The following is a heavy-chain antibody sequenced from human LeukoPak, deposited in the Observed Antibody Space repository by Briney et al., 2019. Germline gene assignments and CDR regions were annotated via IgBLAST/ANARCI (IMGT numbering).Heavy chain of an antibody. CDR3: ALAWDIVVVPAATDAFHI. CDR2: ISAYNFNT. D-gene: IGHD2-2*01. J-gene: IGHJ3*02. CDR1: GYTFTSYG. V-gene: IGHV1-18*01. Sequence: SXXVSCKASGYTFTSYGISWVRQAHGQGLEWMGWISAYNFNTHSAHNLQPSVTITTDTSTRTAYMELTSLISHDTPVYYCALAWDIVVVPAATDAFHIWGQGTMVTVSS.